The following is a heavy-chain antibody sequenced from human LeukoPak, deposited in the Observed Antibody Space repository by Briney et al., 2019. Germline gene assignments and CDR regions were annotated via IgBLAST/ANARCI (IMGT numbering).Heavy chain of an antibody. J-gene: IGHJ6*02. Sequence: SVTLSLTCTVSGASVNSGDYYWSWIRQPPGKGLEWIGYIYYSGSTYYNPSLKSRVTISVDTSKNQFSLKLSSVTAADTAVYYCARDSPPAMDVWGQGTTVTVSS. V-gene: IGHV4-30-4*01. CDR2: IYYSGST. CDR3: ARDSPPAMDV. CDR1: GASVNSGDYY.